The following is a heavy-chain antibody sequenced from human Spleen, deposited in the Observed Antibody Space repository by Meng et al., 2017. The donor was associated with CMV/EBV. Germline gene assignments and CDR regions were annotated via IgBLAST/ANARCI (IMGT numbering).Heavy chain of an antibody. D-gene: IGHD3-3*01. CDR1: GFTFSSYS. V-gene: IGHV3-21*01. CDR2: ISGSSSYI. CDR3: ARDFRSGYADY. J-gene: IGHJ4*02. Sequence: GGSLGLSCAASGFTFSSYSMNWVRQAPGKGLEWVSVISGSSSYIYYADSVNDRFTVSRDNAKNSLYLQMNSLRAEDTAVYYCARDFRSGYADYWGQGALVTVS.